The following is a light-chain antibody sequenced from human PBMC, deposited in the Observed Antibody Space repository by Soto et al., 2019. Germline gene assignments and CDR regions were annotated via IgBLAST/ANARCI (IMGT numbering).Light chain of an antibody. CDR1: SSNIGSNT. V-gene: IGLV1-44*01. J-gene: IGLJ2*01. CDR2: SNN. Sequence: QSVLTQPPSASGTPGQRVTISCSGSSSNIGSNTVNWYQQLPGTAPKLLIYSNNQRPSGVPDRFSGSKSGTSASLAISGLQSEDEADYYCAAWDDSLNKVFGGGIKLTVL. CDR3: AAWDDSLNKV.